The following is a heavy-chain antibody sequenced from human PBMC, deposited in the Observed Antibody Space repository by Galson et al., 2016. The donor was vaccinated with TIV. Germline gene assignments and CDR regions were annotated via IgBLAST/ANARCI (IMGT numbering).Heavy chain of an antibody. CDR1: GLTFSSSA. CDR3: AKVRVGVHFDY. CDR2: VSGTGSST. D-gene: IGHD1-26*01. V-gene: IGHV3-23*01. J-gene: IGHJ4*02. Sequence: ALRLSCAASGLTFSSSAMRWVRPAPGKGLEWGSTVSGTGSSTYYADSVKGRFTVSRDNSKDTLYLQMNSLRAEDTAVYYCAKVRVGVHFDYWGQRTLVTVSS.